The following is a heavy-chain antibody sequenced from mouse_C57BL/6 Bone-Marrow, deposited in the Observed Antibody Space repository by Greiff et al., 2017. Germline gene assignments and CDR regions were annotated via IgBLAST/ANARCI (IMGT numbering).Heavy chain of an antibody. CDR1: GYTFTSYW. D-gene: IGHD2-2*01. CDR2: IYPGSGST. J-gene: IGHJ4*01. Sequence: QVQLQQPGAELVKPGASVTMSCKASGYTFTSYWITWVKQRPGHGLEWIGDIYPGSGSTNSNEKFKSKATLTVDTSSSTAYMQLSSLTSEDSAVYYCARQEVTTEGYYAMDYWGQGTSVTVSS. CDR3: ARQEVTTEGYYAMDY. V-gene: IGHV1-55*01.